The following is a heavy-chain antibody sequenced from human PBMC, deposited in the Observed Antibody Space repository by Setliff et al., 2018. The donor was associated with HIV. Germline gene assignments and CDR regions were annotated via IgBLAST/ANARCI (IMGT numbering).Heavy chain of an antibody. J-gene: IGHJ6*03. CDR1: GGTFNSYA. V-gene: IGHV1-69*13. CDR3: ASPRSAGTYQGAFYYFLDV. Sequence: ASVKVSCKASGGTFNSYAFTWVRQAPGQGLEWMGDFLAVLRKPTYAQKFQGRLAIIADESTSTAYMELSDLRSEDTAVYYCASPRSAGTYQGAFYYFLDVWGRGTTVTVSS. D-gene: IGHD2-15*01. CDR2: FLAVLRKP.